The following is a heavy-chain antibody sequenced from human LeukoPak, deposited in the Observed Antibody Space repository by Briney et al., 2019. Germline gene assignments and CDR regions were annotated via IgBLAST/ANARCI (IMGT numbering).Heavy chain of an antibody. V-gene: IGHV3-9*01. CDR3: AKDIELGGGLLGAFDY. D-gene: IGHD2/OR15-2a*01. CDR2: IGWNSGSI. J-gene: IGHJ4*02. CDR1: GYTLTELS. Sequence: SCKVSGYTLTELSMHWVRQAPGKGLEWVSRIGWNSGSIAYADSVKGRFTISRDNAKNSLYLQMNSLRPEDTALYYCAKDIELGGGLLGAFDYWGQGTLVTVSS.